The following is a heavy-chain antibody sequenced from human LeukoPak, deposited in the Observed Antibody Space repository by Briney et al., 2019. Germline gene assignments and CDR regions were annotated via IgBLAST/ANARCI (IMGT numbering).Heavy chain of an antibody. CDR1: GFTFSTYW. CDR2: INSDGSST. D-gene: IGHD2-8*02. J-gene: IGHJ4*02. V-gene: IGHV3-74*01. CDR3: ARDPRGGTVDY. Sequence: GGSLRLSCAASGFTFSTYWMHWVRHASGKGLVWVSRINSDGSSTNYAGSVKGRFTISRDNAKNTLYLQMNSLRAEDTAVYYCARDPRGGTVDYWGQGTLVTVSS.